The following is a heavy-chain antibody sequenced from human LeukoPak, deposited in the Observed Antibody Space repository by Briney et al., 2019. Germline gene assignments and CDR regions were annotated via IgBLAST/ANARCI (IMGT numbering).Heavy chain of an antibody. Sequence: SQTLSLTCAISGDSVSSNSATWNWIRQSPSRGLEWLGRTYYRSKWYYDYAVSVKSRITINSDTSKNQFSLQLNSVTPEDTAVYHCARVISSGWERFDYWGQGTLVTVSS. CDR2: TYYRSKWYY. CDR3: ARVISSGWERFDY. J-gene: IGHJ4*02. CDR1: GDSVSSNSAT. D-gene: IGHD6-19*01. V-gene: IGHV6-1*01.